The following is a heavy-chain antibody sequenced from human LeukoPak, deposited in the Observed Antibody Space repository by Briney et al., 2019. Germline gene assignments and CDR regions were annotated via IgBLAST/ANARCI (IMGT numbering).Heavy chain of an antibody. CDR2: ISAYNGNT. V-gene: IGHV1-18*01. CDR1: GYTFTSHG. CDR3: ATEEYSSGWLMGPMGYLDY. D-gene: IGHD6-19*01. J-gene: IGHJ4*02. Sequence: ASVKVSCKASGYTFTSHGISWVRQAPGQGLEWMGWISAYNGNTNYAQKLQGRVTMTTDTSTSTAYMELRSLRSDDTAVYYCATEEYSSGWLMGPMGYLDYWGQGTLVTVSS.